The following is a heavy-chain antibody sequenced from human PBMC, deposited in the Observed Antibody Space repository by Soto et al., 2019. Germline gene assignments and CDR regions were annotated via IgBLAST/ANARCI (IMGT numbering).Heavy chain of an antibody. D-gene: IGHD2-21*02. Sequence: ASVKVSCKVSGYTLTELSMHWVRQAPGKGLESMGWINPNSGGTNSAQKFQGRVTMTRDASISTAYMELSKLRADDTAMYYCRVTGISEVDYWGQGTLVTVSS. CDR1: GYTLTELS. J-gene: IGHJ4*02. CDR2: INPNSGGT. V-gene: IGHV1-2*02. CDR3: RVTGISEVDY.